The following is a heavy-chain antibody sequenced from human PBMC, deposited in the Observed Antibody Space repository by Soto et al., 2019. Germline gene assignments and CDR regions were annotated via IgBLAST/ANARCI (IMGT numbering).Heavy chain of an antibody. V-gene: IGHV3-30-3*01. D-gene: IGHD6-19*01. CDR3: ARGMGGSGWYYGMDV. CDR1: GFTFSSYA. CDR2: ISYDGSNK. J-gene: IGHJ6*02. Sequence: PGGSLRLSCAASGFTFSSYAMHWVRQAPGKGLEWVAVISYDGSNKYYADSVKGRFTISRDNSKNTLYLQMNSLRAEDTAVYYCARGMGGSGWYYGMDVWGQGTTVTVSS.